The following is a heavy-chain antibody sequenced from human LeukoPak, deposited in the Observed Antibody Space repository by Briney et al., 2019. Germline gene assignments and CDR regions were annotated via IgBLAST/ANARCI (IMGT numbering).Heavy chain of an antibody. Sequence: GGSLRLSCAASGFTFSDHYMSWIRQAPGKGLEWISYISTSSAFTNYADSVKGRFTISRDNAKNSLYLQMNSLRAEDTAVYYCARDRHQYDTSGYYYHFYYYGMDVWGQGTTVTVTS. V-gene: IGHV3-11*05. CDR2: ISTSSAFT. CDR3: ARDRHQYDTSGYYYHFYYYGMDV. J-gene: IGHJ6*02. D-gene: IGHD3-22*01. CDR1: GFTFSDHY.